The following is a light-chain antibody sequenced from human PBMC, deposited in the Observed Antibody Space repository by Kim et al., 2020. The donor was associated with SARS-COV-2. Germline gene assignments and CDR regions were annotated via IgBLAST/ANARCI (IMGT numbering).Light chain of an antibody. CDR1: SSNIGNNF. CDR3: GTWDSSLNTWV. CDR2: DDY. V-gene: IGLV1-51*01. J-gene: IGLJ3*02. Sequence: QSVLTQPPSVSAAPGQKVTISCSGSSSNIGNNFVSWYQQLPGTAPKLLIYDDYQRPSGIPDRFSGSKSATSATLGITGLQTGDEADYHCGTWDSSLNTWVFGGGTKLTVL.